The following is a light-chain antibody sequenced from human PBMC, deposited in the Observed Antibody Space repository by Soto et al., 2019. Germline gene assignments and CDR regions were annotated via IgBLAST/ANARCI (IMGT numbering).Light chain of an antibody. Sequence: DIQMTQSPSTLAASVGDRVTITSRASQSISSWLAWYQQKPGKAPKLLSYKASSLESGVPSRFSGSGSGTEFTLTISSLQPDDFATYDCQQYNSYPLTFGGGTKVEIK. CDR1: QSISSW. J-gene: IGKJ4*01. CDR2: KAS. CDR3: QQYNSYPLT. V-gene: IGKV1-5*03.